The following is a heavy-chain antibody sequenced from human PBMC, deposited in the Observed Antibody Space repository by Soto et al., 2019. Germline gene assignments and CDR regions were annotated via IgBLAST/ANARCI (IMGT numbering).Heavy chain of an antibody. CDR1: GGTFSRYA. CDR3: ARGDSSSSGIFDY. D-gene: IGHD6-6*01. Sequence: GASEKVSCKASGGTFSRYAISWVRQAPGQGLEWMGGIIPIFGTANYAQKFQGRVTITADESTSTAYMELSSLRPEDTAVYYCARGDSSSSGIFDYWGQGTLVTVSS. V-gene: IGHV1-69*13. CDR2: IIPIFGTA. J-gene: IGHJ4*02.